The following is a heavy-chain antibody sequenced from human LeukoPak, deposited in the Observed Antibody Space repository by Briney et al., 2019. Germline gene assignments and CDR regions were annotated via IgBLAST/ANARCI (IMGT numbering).Heavy chain of an antibody. CDR1: GFSFSSFG. Sequence: GGSLRLSCAESGFSFSSFGMHWVRQAPGEGLEWVAYIGYSGTNTHYADSVKGRFTISRDNSKNTVHLQMNSLRAADTALYSCARDLTGKYYIAYWGQGTLVTVSS. D-gene: IGHD2-8*02. J-gene: IGHJ4*02. CDR3: ARDLTGKYYIAY. CDR2: IGYSGTNT. V-gene: IGHV3-30*02.